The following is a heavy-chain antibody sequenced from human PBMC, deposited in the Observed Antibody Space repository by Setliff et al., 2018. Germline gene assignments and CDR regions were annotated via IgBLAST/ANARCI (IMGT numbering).Heavy chain of an antibody. Sequence: ASVKVSCKASGYSFSDFYMHWVRQVPGEGLEALGRIDPRDDFTVYAERFKDRLTITADTSTDTSYVEMSSLRFEDTAVYYCAIDYGPTGTPYHWGQGTPVT. CDR1: GYSFSDFY. CDR3: AIDYGPTGTPYH. V-gene: IGHV1-69-2*01. CDR2: IDPRDDFT. J-gene: IGHJ4*02. D-gene: IGHD1-1*01.